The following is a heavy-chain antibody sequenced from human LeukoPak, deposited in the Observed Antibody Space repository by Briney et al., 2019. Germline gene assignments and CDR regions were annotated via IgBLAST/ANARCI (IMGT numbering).Heavy chain of an antibody. V-gene: IGHV3-33*01. D-gene: IGHD7-27*01. CDR2: IWFDGSNK. Sequence: GGSLRLSCAASGFTFSSYGMNWVRQAPGKGLEWVAGIWFDGSNKYYADSVKGRFTISRDNSKNTLYLQMNSLRAEDKAVYYCARDRDWGCSYCSYWGQGTLVTVSS. J-gene: IGHJ4*02. CDR1: GFTFSSYG. CDR3: ARDRDWGCSYCSY.